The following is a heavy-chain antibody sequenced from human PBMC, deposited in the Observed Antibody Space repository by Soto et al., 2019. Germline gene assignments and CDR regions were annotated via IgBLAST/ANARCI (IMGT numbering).Heavy chain of an antibody. CDR1: GGSFSGYY. J-gene: IGHJ6*02. V-gene: IGHV4-34*01. CDR3: AKPSSYSTSWYYYYGMDV. Sequence: SETLSLTCAVYGGSFSGYYWSWIRQPPGKGLEWIGRIYYSGSTYYNPSLKSRVTISVDTSKNQFSLKLSSVTAADTAVYYCAKPSSYSTSWYYYYGMDVWGQGTMVTVSS. CDR2: IYYSGST. D-gene: IGHD6-13*01.